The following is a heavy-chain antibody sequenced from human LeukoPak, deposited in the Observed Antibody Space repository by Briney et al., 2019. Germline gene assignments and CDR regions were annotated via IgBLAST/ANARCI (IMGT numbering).Heavy chain of an antibody. CDR1: GFTFNNYG. D-gene: IGHD5-12*01. CDR2: IHYDGSNK. J-gene: IGHJ6*03. V-gene: IGHV3-30*02. Sequence: GGSLRLSCAASGFTFNNYGMHWVRQAPGTGLEWVAFIHYDGSNKYYADSVKGRFTISRDNSKNTLYLQMKSLRAEDTAVYYCAKGGGYEAQYYYYYMDVWGKGTTVTVSS. CDR3: AKGGGYEAQYYYYYMDV.